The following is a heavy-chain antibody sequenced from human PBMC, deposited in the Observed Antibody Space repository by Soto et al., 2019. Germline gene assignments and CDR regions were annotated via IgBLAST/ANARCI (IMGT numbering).Heavy chain of an antibody. CDR1: GYTFTGHY. CDR2: IGPESGAT. Sequence: VKVSCKASGYTFTGHYIHWERQAPEQGPEWMGEIGPESGATRYAQRFQGRVTMTRDMSITTVYMELNNLSPDDTAVYYCGRGRSGQIVVFYWGQGTPVTVSS. J-gene: IGHJ4*02. CDR3: GRGRSGQIVVFY. V-gene: IGHV1-2*02. D-gene: IGHD1-26*01.